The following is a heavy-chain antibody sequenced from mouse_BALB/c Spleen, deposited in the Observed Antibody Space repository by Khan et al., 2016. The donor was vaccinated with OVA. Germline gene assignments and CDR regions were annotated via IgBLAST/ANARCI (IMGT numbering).Heavy chain of an antibody. D-gene: IGHD1-1*01. CDR3: ARHNYGPFAY. V-gene: IGHV5-9-3*01. Sequence: EVELVESGGGLVKPGGPLKLSCAASGFTFSNYAMSWVRQTPEKRLEWVATINTGGDYIYYPDSVKGRFTISRDNAKSTLYLQMSGLRSEDTAMYFCARHNYGPFAYWGQGTLVTVSA. CDR2: INTGGDYI. J-gene: IGHJ3*01. CDR1: GFTFSNYA.